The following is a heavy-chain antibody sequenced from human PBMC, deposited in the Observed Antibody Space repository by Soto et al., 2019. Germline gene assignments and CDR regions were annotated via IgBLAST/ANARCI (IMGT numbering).Heavy chain of an antibody. D-gene: IGHD3-3*01. CDR3: VRGGSDFWSGYHHFDY. V-gene: IGHV4-59*01. J-gene: IGHJ4*02. CDR1: GGSISSNY. CDR2: IYYSGNT. Sequence: SETLSLTCNVSGGSISSNYWSWIRQPPGKGLEWIGYIYYSGNTNYNPSLKSRVTISLDTSKNQFSLKLTSVTAADTAVYYCVRGGSDFWSGYHHFDYWGQGTLVTVS.